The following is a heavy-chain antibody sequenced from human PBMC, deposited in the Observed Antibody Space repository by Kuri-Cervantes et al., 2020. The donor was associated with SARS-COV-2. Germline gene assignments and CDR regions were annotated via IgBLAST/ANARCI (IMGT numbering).Heavy chain of an antibody. Sequence: GESLKISCGASGFTFSSYAMNWVRQAPGKGLEWVSIISGSGGSTYYADSVKGRFTISRDNSKNTLYLQMNSLRAEDTAVYYCAKGISRGSEYQLPDDYWGQGTLVTVSS. D-gene: IGHD2-2*01. CDR3: AKGISRGSEYQLPDDY. J-gene: IGHJ4*02. V-gene: IGHV3-23*01. CDR2: ISGSGGST. CDR1: GFTFSSYA.